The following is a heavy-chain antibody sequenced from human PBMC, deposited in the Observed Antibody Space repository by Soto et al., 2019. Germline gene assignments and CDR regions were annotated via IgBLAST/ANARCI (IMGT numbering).Heavy chain of an antibody. Sequence: QVQLQESGPGLVRPSGTVSLTCAVSGLSISSDNWWSWVRQPPGKGLEWIGEIHHSGSTNYNPSLKSRVTMSVVPSKDLFSLDLNSVTAADTVFYYCARDQGSHPGDWGQGTLVSVSS. CDR1: GLSISSDNW. J-gene: IGHJ4*02. CDR2: IHHSGST. CDR3: ARDQGSHPGD. V-gene: IGHV4-4*02. D-gene: IGHD6-13*01.